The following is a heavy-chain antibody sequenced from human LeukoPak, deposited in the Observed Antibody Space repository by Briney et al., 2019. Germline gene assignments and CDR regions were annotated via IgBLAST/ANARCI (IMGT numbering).Heavy chain of an antibody. D-gene: IGHD3-10*01. CDR1: GFTFSSYS. CDR3: ARDRLQGLWFGELNVPYGMDA. J-gene: IGHJ6*02. Sequence: AGGSLRLSCAASGFTFSSYSMNWVRQAPGKGLEWVSSISSSSSYIYYADSVKGRFTISRDNAKNSLYLQMNSLRAEDTAVYYCARDRLQGLWFGELNVPYGMDAWGQGTTVTVSS. CDR2: ISSSSSYI. V-gene: IGHV3-21*01.